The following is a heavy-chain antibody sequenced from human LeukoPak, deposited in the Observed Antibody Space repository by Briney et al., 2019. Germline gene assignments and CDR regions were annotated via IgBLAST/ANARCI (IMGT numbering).Heavy chain of an antibody. D-gene: IGHD2-2*01. V-gene: IGHV4-4*07. CDR2: IYTSEST. Sequence: SETLSLTCTVSGYSISSGYYWSWNRQPAGKGLEWIGRIYTSESTNYNPSLKSRVTISVDTSKNQFSLKLSSVTAADTAVYYCARTTEGYCRSTSCYGFYYSYYMDVWGKGTTVTISS. J-gene: IGHJ6*03. CDR3: ARTTEGYCRSTSCYGFYYSYYMDV. CDR1: GYSISSGYY.